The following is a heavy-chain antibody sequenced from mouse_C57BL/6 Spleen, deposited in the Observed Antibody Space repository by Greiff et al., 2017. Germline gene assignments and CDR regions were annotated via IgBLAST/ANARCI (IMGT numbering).Heavy chain of an antibody. CDR3: ARQNYFDY. CDR2: ISGGGGNT. V-gene: IGHV5-9*01. CDR1: GFTFSSYT. Sequence: DVMLVESGGGLVKPGGSLKLSCAASGFTFSSYTMSWVRQTPEKRLEWVATISGGGGNTYYPDSVKGRFTISRDNAKNTLYLQMSSLRSEDTALYYCARQNYFDYWGQGTTLTVSS. J-gene: IGHJ2*01.